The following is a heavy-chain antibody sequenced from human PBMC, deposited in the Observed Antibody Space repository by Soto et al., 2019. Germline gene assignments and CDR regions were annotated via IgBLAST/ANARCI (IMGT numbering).Heavy chain of an antibody. J-gene: IGHJ5*02. Sequence: GASGKVSCKGSGYTFTGYGIGWVRQAPGQGLEWMGWISTYSGNTNYAQKLQGRVTMTTDTSTSTAYMELRSLRSDDTAVYYCARDESSGWSNNCFDPWGQGTLVTVSS. D-gene: IGHD6-19*01. CDR2: ISTYSGNT. CDR1: GYTFTGYG. CDR3: ARDESSGWSNNCFDP. V-gene: IGHV1-18*01.